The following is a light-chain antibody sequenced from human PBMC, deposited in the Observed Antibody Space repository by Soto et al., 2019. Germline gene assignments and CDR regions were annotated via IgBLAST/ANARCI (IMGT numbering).Light chain of an antibody. J-gene: IGKJ4*01. CDR3: QQYTSSPLT. CDR1: HNLKFNS. V-gene: IGKV3-20*01. CDR2: GAS. Sequence: EIVLTQSPCTLSLSPGERATLSCRASHNLKFNSLAWYQQKPGQAPRLLIHGASNRATDIPDRFSGSGSGADFTLTINRLEPEDFAVYFCQQYTSSPLTFGGGTKVDIK.